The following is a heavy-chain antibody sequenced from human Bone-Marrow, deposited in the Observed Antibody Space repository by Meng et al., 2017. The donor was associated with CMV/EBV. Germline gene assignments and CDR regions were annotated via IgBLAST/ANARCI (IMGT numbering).Heavy chain of an antibody. V-gene: IGHV3-9*01. J-gene: IGHJ6*02. D-gene: IGHD2-2*01. CDR3: AKGQYPLILKHYGLDV. CDR2: ISYNSAGI. CDR1: GFPFDDFA. Sequence: GGSLRLSCAVSGFPFDDFAMHWVRQAPGKGLEWVSGISYNSAGIDYADSVKGRFTISRDNAKNSLYLQLNSLRAEDTALYYCAKGQYPLILKHYGLDVWGQGTTVPVSS.